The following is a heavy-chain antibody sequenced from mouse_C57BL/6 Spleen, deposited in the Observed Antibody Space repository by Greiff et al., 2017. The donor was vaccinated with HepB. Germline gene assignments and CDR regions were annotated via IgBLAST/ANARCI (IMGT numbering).Heavy chain of an antibody. J-gene: IGHJ3*01. CDR1: GYTFTSYW. CDR2: IHPNSGST. CDR3: AIKGYYGSSYVAWFAY. D-gene: IGHD1-1*01. Sequence: QVQLQQPGAELVKPGASVKLSCKASGYTFTSYWMHWVKQRPGQGLEWIGMIHPNSGSTNYNEKFKSKATLTVDKSSSTAYMQLSSLTSEDSAVYYCAIKGYYGSSYVAWFAYWGQGTLVTVSA. V-gene: IGHV1-64*01.